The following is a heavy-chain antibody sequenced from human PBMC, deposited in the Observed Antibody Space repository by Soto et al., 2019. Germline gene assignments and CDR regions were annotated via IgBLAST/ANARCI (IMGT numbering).Heavy chain of an antibody. CDR3: ARGLAGRDYYYYGMDV. CDR1: GGSFSGYY. V-gene: IGHV4-34*01. Sequence: QVQLQQWGAGLLKPSETLSLTCAVYGGSFSGYYWIWIRQPPGKGLEWIGEINHSGSTNYNPSLKSRVTISVDTSKNQFSLKLSSVTAADTAVYYCARGLAGRDYYYYGMDVWGQGTTVTVSS. J-gene: IGHJ6*02. D-gene: IGHD6-19*01. CDR2: INHSGST.